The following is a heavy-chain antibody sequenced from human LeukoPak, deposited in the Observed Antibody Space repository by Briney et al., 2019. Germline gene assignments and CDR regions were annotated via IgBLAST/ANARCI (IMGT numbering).Heavy chain of an antibody. V-gene: IGHV3-53*01. CDR1: GFTVSSNY. J-gene: IGHJ5*02. CDR3: ARDLPTYYYDSSGSNWFDP. CDR2: IYSGGST. Sequence: GGSLRLSCAASGFTVSSNYMSWVRQAPGKGLEWVSVIYSGGSTYYADSVKGRFTISRDNAKNSLYLQMNSLRAEDTAVYYCARDLPTYYYDSSGSNWFDPWGQGTLVTVSS. D-gene: IGHD3-22*01.